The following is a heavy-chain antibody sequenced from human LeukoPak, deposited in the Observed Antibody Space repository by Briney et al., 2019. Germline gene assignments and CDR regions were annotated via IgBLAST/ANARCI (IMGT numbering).Heavy chain of an antibody. Sequence: SETLSLTCTVSGGSISSSSYYWGWIRQPPGKGLEWIGSIYYSGSTYYNPSLKSRVTISVDTSKNQFSLKLSSVTAADTAVYYCARSYYGSGRSAAFDIWGQGTMVTVSS. D-gene: IGHD3-10*01. CDR1: GGSISSSSYY. J-gene: IGHJ3*02. V-gene: IGHV4-39*07. CDR3: ARSYYGSGRSAAFDI. CDR2: IYYSGST.